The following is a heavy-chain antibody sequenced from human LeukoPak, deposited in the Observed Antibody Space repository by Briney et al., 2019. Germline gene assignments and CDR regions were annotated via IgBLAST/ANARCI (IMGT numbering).Heavy chain of an antibody. D-gene: IGHD2/OR15-2a*01. J-gene: IGHJ4*02. Sequence: GGSLRLSCAASGLTFSSYAMNWVRQAPGEGLEWVANIKQDGSEKYYVDSVKGRFTISRDITKNSVYLQMNSLRVEDTAVYYCARNRGVDYWGQGTLVTVSS. CDR1: GLTFSSYA. V-gene: IGHV3-7*05. CDR2: IKQDGSEK. CDR3: ARNRGVDY.